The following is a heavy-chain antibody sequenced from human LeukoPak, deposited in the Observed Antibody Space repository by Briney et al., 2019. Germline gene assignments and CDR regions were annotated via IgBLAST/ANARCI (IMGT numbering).Heavy chain of an antibody. J-gene: IGHJ4*02. CDR1: GYTFTSYG. Sequence: ASVKVSCKASGYTFTSYGISWVRQAPGQGLEWMGWISAYNGNTNYAQKFQGRVTITTDESTSTAYMELSSLRSEDTAVYYCARLNRPKYYFDYWGQGTLVSVSS. V-gene: IGHV1-18*01. CDR3: ARLNRPKYYFDY. CDR2: ISAYNGNT.